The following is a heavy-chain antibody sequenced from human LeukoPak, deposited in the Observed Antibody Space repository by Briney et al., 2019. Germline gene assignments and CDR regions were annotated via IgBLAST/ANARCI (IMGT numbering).Heavy chain of an antibody. CDR3: ARVNINNWHSCDY. CDR2: IYHSGSP. CDR1: GGSISSNNW. Sequence: PETLSLTCAVSGGSISSNNWWGWVRQPPGKGLEWIGEIYHSGSPNYNPSLKSRVTISVDKSRNHFSLNLSSVTAADTAVYYCARVNINNWHSCDYWGQGTLVTVSS. J-gene: IGHJ4*02. V-gene: IGHV4-4*03. D-gene: IGHD1-1*01.